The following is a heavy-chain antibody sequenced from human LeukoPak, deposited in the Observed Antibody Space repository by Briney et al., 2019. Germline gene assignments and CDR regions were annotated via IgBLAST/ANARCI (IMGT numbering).Heavy chain of an antibody. D-gene: IGHD3-22*01. CDR3: ARTSIETVYDISGYYDY. CDR1: GGSISSSNW. CDR2: IYHSGST. V-gene: IGHV4-4*02. J-gene: IGHJ4*02. Sequence: SGTLSLTCAVSGGSISSSNWWSWVRQPPGKGLEWIGEIYHSGSTNYNPSLKSRVTISVDKSKNQFSLKLSSVTAADTAVYYCARTSIETVYDISGYYDYWGQGTLVTVSS.